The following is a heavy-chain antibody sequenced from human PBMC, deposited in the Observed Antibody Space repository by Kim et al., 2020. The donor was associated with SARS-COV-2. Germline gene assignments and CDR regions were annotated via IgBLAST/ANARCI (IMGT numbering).Heavy chain of an antibody. D-gene: IGHD5-12*01. CDR2: MSPKSGNS. Sequence: ASVKVSCKASGYTFAKYEINWVRQATGQVLEWMGWMSPKSGNSGCAQKFHDRVTMTRDVATSEVYLELSSLRSEDTAIYYCVRATSGYVDFYYYYLDVWGKGTSVTVPS. J-gene: IGHJ6*03. V-gene: IGHV1-8*01. CDR1: GYTFAKYE. CDR3: VRATSGYVDFYYYYLDV.